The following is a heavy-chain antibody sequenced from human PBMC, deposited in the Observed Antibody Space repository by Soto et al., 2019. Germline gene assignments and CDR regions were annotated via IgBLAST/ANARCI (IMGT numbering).Heavy chain of an antibody. CDR2: ISWNSGSI. Sequence: HPGGSLRLSCAASGFTFDDYAMHWVRQAPGKGLEWVSGISWNSGSIGYADSVKGRFTIPRDNAKNSLYLQMNSLRAEDTALYYCAKDLYYYSSSSYYYYGMDVWGQGTTVTVSS. CDR3: AKDLYYYSSSSYYYYGMDV. CDR1: GFTFDDYA. J-gene: IGHJ6*02. V-gene: IGHV3-9*01. D-gene: IGHD6-6*01.